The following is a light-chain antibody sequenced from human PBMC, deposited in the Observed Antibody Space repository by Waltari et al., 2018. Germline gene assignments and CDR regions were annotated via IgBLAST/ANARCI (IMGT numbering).Light chain of an antibody. V-gene: IGLV1-47*01. CDR3: AAWDDSLSGPV. Sequence: QSVLTQPPSASGTPAQRVTISFSGSSSHIGSNYVYWYQQPPGTAPKLLIYRNNQRPSGVPDRFSGSKSGTSASLAISGLRSEDEADYYCAAWDDSLSGPVFGGGTKLTVL. CDR1: SSHIGSNY. J-gene: IGLJ3*02. CDR2: RNN.